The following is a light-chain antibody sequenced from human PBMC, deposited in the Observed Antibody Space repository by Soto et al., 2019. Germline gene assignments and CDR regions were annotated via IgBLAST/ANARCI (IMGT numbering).Light chain of an antibody. Sequence: EIVMTQSPATLSVSPGEGVTLSCRASQSISSNLAWYHQKPGQPPTLLIYDASTRATGIPARFSGTGSGTEFTLTISSLQPEDFAVYHCQQYKNWPFTFGPGTKVDIK. CDR2: DAS. V-gene: IGKV3-15*01. CDR3: QQYKNWPFT. J-gene: IGKJ3*01. CDR1: QSISSN.